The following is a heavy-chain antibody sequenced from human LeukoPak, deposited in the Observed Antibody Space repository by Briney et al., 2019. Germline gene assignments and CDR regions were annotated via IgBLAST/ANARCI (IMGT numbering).Heavy chain of an antibody. CDR2: IHYSGST. CDR1: GGSIGTYY. D-gene: IGHD2-2*01. J-gene: IGHJ6*03. V-gene: IGHV4-59*01. Sequence: SETLSLTCTVSGGSIGTYYWSWIRQPPGKGLEWIGYIHYSGSTNYNPSLKSRVTISVDTSKNQFSLKVSSVTAADTAVYYCARGTGYCSSTTCYASDYYYYMDVWGKGATVSVSS. CDR3: ARGTGYCSSTTCYASDYYYYMDV.